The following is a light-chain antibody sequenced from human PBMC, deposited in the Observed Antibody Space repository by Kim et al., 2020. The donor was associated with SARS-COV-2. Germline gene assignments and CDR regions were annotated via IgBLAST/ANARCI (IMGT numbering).Light chain of an antibody. Sequence: VSVGDRVTLSCRASQSVSGCVAWYQQKPGKAPKLLIYEASSLESGVPSRFSGSGSGTEFTLTISSLQPDDFATYYCQHYGDYSWTFGQGTKVDIK. J-gene: IGKJ1*01. CDR2: EAS. CDR1: QSVSGC. V-gene: IGKV1-5*03. CDR3: QHYGDYSWT.